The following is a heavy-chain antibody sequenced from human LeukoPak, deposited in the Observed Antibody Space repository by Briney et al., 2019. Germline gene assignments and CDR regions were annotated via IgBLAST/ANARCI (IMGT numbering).Heavy chain of an antibody. CDR3: AGRGFGEAGFDY. D-gene: IGHD3-10*01. Sequence: GGSLRLSCAASGFTFSSYWMSWVRQAPGKGLEWVSAISGSGGSTYYADSVKGRFTISRDNSKNTLYLQMNSLRAEDTAVYYCAGRGFGEAGFDYWGQGTLVTVSS. J-gene: IGHJ4*02. CDR1: GFTFSSYW. V-gene: IGHV3-23*01. CDR2: ISGSGGST.